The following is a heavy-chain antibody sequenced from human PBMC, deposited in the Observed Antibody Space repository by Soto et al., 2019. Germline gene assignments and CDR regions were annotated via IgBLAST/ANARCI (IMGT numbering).Heavy chain of an antibody. V-gene: IGHV4-59*01. CDR3: ARDRNPWGRENWFDP. J-gene: IGHJ5*02. D-gene: IGHD7-27*01. CDR1: GGSISSDY. Sequence: SETLSLTCTVSGGSISSDYWSWIRQPPGKGLEWIGYIYYSGSTNYNPSLKSRVTISVDTSKNQFSLKLSSVTAADTAVYYCARDRNPWGRENWFDPWGQGTLVTVSS. CDR2: IYYSGST.